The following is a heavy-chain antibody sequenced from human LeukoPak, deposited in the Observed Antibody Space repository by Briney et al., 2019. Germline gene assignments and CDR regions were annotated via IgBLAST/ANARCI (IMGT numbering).Heavy chain of an antibody. CDR1: GFTFDDYA. CDR3: ARGIGYSSSSDY. D-gene: IGHD6-6*01. V-gene: IGHV3-9*01. Sequence: GGSLRLSCAASGFTFDDYAMHWVRQAPGKGLEWVSGISWNSGSIGYADSVKGRFTISRDNAKNTLYLQMNSLRAEDTAVYYCARGIGYSSSSDYWGQGTLVTVSS. CDR2: ISWNSGSI. J-gene: IGHJ4*02.